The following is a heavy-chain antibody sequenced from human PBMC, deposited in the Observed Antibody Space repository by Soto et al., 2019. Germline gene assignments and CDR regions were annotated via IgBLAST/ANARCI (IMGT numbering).Heavy chain of an antibody. V-gene: IGHV1-69*01. CDR2: ITPILDFP. D-gene: IGHD3-16*01. J-gene: IGHJ4*02. CDR3: AADGKSGKVGGVQYSES. CDR1: GGTFNNCP. Sequence: QVQLVQSGAELRKPGSSVRISCKASGGTFNNCPFSWVRQAPGQGLEWMGGITPILDFPKYAQRFQGRVTITADETTSTVYMELINLRFDDTAGYYCAADGKSGKVGGVQYSESWGQGTPVTVSS.